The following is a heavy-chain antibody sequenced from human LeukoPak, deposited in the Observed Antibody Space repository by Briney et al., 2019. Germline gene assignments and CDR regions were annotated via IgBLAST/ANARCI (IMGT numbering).Heavy chain of an antibody. CDR1: GFTFSSYA. Sequence: GGSLRLSCAASGFTFSSYAMSWVRQAPGKGLEWVSAISGSGGSTYYADSVKGRFTISGDNSKNTLYLQMNSLRAEDTAVYYCAYKRYSSSWYLDYFDYWGQGTLVTVSS. CDR2: ISGSGGST. D-gene: IGHD6-13*01. CDR3: AYKRYSSSWYLDYFDY. V-gene: IGHV3-23*01. J-gene: IGHJ4*02.